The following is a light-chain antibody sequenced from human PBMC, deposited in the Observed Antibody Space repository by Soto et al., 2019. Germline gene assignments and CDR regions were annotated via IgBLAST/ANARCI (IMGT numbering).Light chain of an antibody. J-gene: IGKJ1*01. V-gene: IGKV3-20*01. CDR2: GAS. CDR1: QSVSSSY. Sequence: EIVLTQSPGTLSLSPGERATLSCRASQSVSSSYLAWYQQKPGQAPRLLIYGASTRATGIPDRFSGSGSGTDFTLTSSTLEPEDFAVYYCQQYGSSRWTVGQGTKVEFK. CDR3: QQYGSSRWT.